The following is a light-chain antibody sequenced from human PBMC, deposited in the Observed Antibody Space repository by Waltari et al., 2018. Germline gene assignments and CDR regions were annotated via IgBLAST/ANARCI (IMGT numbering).Light chain of an antibody. CDR1: QSVLYTFNNKNY. J-gene: IGKJ4*01. CDR3: QQYYSTPLT. Sequence: DIVMTQSPDSLAVSLGERATINCKSSQSVLYTFNNKNYLAWYHQKPGQPPKLLINWASSRESGVPDRFSGSGSETDFTLTISSLQAEDVAVYYCQQYYSTPLTFSGGTKMEIK. V-gene: IGKV4-1*01. CDR2: WAS.